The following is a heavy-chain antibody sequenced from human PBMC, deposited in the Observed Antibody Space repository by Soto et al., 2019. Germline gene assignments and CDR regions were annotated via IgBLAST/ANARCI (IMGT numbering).Heavy chain of an antibody. Sequence: PGGSLTLSCAASGFAFRSYNMNWVRQAPGKGLEWVASISSGSSNIYYADSVKGRFTISRDNAKNSLFLQMDSLRAEDSAVYYCASATVVAATFDFWGQGPLVTVSS. CDR1: GFAFRSYN. V-gene: IGHV3-21*01. CDR2: ISSGSSNI. CDR3: ASATVVAATFDF. D-gene: IGHD2-15*01. J-gene: IGHJ4*02.